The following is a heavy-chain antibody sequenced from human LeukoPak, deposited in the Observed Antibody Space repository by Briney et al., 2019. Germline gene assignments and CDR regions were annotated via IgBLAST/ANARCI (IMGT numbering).Heavy chain of an antibody. CDR2: IYSGGST. Sequence: GGSLRLSCAASGFTFSSYAMHWVRQAPGKGLEWVSVIYSGGSTYYADSVKGRFTISRDNSKNTLYLQMNSLRAEDTAVYYCARGTLYNWNDKYYFDYWGQGTLVTVSS. CDR1: GFTFSSYA. J-gene: IGHJ4*02. V-gene: IGHV3-53*01. D-gene: IGHD1-20*01. CDR3: ARGTLYNWNDKYYFDY.